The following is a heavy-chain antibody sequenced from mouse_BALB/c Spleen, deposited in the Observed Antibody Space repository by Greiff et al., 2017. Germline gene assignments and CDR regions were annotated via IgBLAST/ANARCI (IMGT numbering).Heavy chain of an antibody. D-gene: IGHD2-10*02. Sequence: QVQLKESGPGLVAPSQSLSITCTVSGFSLTGYGVNWVRQPPGKGLEWLGMIWGDGSTDYNSALKSRLSISKDNSKSQVFLKMNSLQTDDTARYYCARGYGTYYFDYWGQGTTLTVSS. V-gene: IGHV2-6-7*01. CDR1: GFSLTGYG. J-gene: IGHJ2*01. CDR2: IWGDGST. CDR3: ARGYGTYYFDY.